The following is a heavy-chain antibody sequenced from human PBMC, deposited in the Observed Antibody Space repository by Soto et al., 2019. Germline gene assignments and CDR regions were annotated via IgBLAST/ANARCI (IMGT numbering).Heavy chain of an antibody. CDR1: GFTVSSNY. CDR3: VAYSSPGFDY. CDR2: IYSGGSA. V-gene: IGHV3-53*01. Sequence: GGSLRLSCAASGFTVSSNYMSWVRQAPGKGLEWVSVIYSGGSAYYADSVKGRFTISRDNSKNTLYLQMNSLRAEDTAVYYCVAYSSPGFDYWGQGTLVTVSS. J-gene: IGHJ4*02. D-gene: IGHD6-13*01.